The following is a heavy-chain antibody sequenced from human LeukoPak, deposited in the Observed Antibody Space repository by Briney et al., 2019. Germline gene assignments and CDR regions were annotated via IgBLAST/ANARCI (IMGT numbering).Heavy chain of an antibody. J-gene: IGHJ6*03. CDR1: GFTVSSNY. Sequence: GGSLRLSCAASGFTVSSNYMSWVRQAPGKGLEWVSVIYSCGSTYYADSVKGRFTISRDNSKNTLYLQMNSLRAEDTAVYYCARARGSGGSCYSSYYYYYMDVWGKGTTVTVSS. CDR2: IYSCGST. V-gene: IGHV3-66*01. CDR3: ARARGSGGSCYSSYYYYYMDV. D-gene: IGHD2-15*01.